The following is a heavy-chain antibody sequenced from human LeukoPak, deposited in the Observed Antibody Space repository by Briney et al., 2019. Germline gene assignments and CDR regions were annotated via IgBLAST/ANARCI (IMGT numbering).Heavy chain of an antibody. CDR3: AKHSGWYFFDY. D-gene: IGHD6-19*01. CDR2: ISGSDDGT. J-gene: IGHJ4*02. Sequence: GGSLRLSCVASGFIMKTDAMSWVRQAPGKGLEWASTISGSDDGTYYTDSVKGRFTISRDDSKNTLYLQMNSLRAEDTAIYYCAKHSGWYFFDYWGQGSQVTVS. V-gene: IGHV3-23*01. CDR1: GFIMKTDA.